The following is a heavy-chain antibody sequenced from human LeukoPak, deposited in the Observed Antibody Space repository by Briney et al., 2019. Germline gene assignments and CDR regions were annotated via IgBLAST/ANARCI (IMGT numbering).Heavy chain of an antibody. D-gene: IGHD6-6*01. Sequence: GASVKVSCKASGYTFTNYYMQWVRQAPGQGLEWMGIINPSGGSTSYAQKFQGRLTMTRDTSTSTVYMELSSLRSEDTAVYYCARDRVAVRQYYFDYWGQGTLVTVSS. J-gene: IGHJ4*02. V-gene: IGHV1-46*01. CDR3: ARDRVAVRQYYFDY. CDR1: GYTFTNYY. CDR2: INPSGGST.